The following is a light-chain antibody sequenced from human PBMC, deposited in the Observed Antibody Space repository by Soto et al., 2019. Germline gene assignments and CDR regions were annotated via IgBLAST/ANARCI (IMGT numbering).Light chain of an antibody. J-gene: IGKJ5*01. CDR3: EQTYSTPVT. CDR2: AAS. CDR1: QNIYNY. V-gene: IGKV1-39*01. Sequence: DIQMTQSPSSLSASVGARATVTCRTSQNIYNYLNWYQQKPGKAPKLLIYAASSVQSGVPLRFSGTGSGTDFTLTISSLQPEDFATYYCEQTYSTPVTFGQGTRLEIK.